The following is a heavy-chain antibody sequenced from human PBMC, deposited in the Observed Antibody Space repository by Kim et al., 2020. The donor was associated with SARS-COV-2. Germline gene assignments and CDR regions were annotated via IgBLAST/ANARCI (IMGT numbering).Heavy chain of an antibody. D-gene: IGHD2-15*01. CDR1: GDSVSSNSAA. J-gene: IGHJ6*02. V-gene: IGHV6-1*01. CDR2: TYYRSKWYN. CDR3: ARAHGFALLSRYYYYYGMDV. Sequence: SQTLSLTCAISGDSVSSNSAAWNWIRQSPSRGLECLGRTYYRSKWYNDYAVSVKSRITINPDTSKNQFSLQLNSVTPEDTAVYYCARAHGFALLSRYYYYYGMDVWGQGTTVTVSS.